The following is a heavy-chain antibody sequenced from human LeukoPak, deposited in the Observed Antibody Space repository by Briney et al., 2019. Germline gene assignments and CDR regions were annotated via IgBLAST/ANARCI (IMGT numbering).Heavy chain of an antibody. CDR3: STSQFDY. CDR2: ISGDGTIK. V-gene: IGHV3-74*03. CDR1: GFPFRSYW. J-gene: IGHJ4*02. Sequence: PGGSLRLSCEPSGFPFRSYWMLWVRQAPGKGLVWVSRISGDGTIKTYADFVRGRFTISRDNTKNILYLQMNSLKVEDTAIYFCSTSQFDYWGQGVLVTVSS.